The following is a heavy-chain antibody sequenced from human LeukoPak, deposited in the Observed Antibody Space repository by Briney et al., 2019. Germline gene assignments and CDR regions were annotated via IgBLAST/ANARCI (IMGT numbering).Heavy chain of an antibody. CDR3: ARVPRPTNWGPFDY. CDR2: INPNSGGT. CDR1: GYTFTGYY. Sequence: ASVKVSCKASGYTFTGYYMHWVRQAPGQGLEWVGRINPNSGGTNYAQKFQGRVTMTRDTSISTAYMELSRLRSDDTAVYYCARVPRPTNWGPFDYWGQGTLVTVSS. J-gene: IGHJ4*02. V-gene: IGHV1-2*06. D-gene: IGHD7-27*01.